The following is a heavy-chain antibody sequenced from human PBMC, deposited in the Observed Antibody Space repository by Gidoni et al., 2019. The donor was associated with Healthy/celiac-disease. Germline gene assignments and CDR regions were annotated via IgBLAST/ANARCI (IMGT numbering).Heavy chain of an antibody. D-gene: IGHD2-15*01. CDR3: ARGSVVAATDY. CDR2: ISSSGSTI. J-gene: IGHJ4*02. V-gene: IGHV3-11*01. CDR1: GFTFSYDY. Sequence: QVQLVESGGGLVKPGGSMRLSCAASGFTFSYDYMSWLSQAPGKGLEWVSYISSSGSTIYYADSVKGRFTISRDNAKNSLYLQMNSLRAEDTAVYYWARGSVVAATDYWGQGTLVTVSS.